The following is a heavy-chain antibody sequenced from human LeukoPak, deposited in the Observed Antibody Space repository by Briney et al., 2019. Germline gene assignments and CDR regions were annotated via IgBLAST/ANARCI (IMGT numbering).Heavy chain of an antibody. V-gene: IGHV1-2*02. J-gene: IGHJ6*02. Sequence: ASVKVSCKASGYTFRGYYIHWVRQAPGQGLEWMGWINPDSGGTKYAQTFQGRVTMTRDTSISAAYMDLSRLTFDDTAINYCARGLTGSYNYYYYAMDVWGQGTTVTVSS. D-gene: IGHD3-9*01. CDR3: ARGLTGSYNYYYYAMDV. CDR1: GYTFRGYY. CDR2: INPDSGGT.